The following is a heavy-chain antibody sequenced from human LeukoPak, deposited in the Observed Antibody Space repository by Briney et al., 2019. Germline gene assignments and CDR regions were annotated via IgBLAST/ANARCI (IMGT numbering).Heavy chain of an antibody. CDR2: IDPSGGST. D-gene: IGHD5-24*01. CDR3: ARGSLSEMAKISY. V-gene: IGHV1-46*01. CDR1: GYTFTTNF. Sequence: ASVKVSCKASGYTFTTNFMNWVRQARGQGLEWMGIIDPSGGSTSYAQKFQGRVTVTRDMSTSIVYMELSSLRSEDTAVYYCARGSLSEMAKISYWGQGTLVTVSS. J-gene: IGHJ1*01.